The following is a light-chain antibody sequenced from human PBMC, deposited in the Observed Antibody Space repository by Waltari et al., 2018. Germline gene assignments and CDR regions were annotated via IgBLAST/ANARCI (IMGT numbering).Light chain of an antibody. Sequence: QSVLTQPPSASGTPGQRVTISCSGSSSNIGSNHVYWYQQLPGMAPTLLIYRNDQWPSGGPDRFSGSKSGSSASLVISGLRSEDEADYYCGAWDDSLSGHYVFGTGTKVTVL. J-gene: IGLJ1*01. CDR1: SSNIGSNH. CDR2: RND. V-gene: IGLV1-47*01. CDR3: GAWDDSLSGHYV.